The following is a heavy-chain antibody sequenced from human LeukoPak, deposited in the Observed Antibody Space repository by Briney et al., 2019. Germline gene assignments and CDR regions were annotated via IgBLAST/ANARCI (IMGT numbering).Heavy chain of an antibody. J-gene: IGHJ4*02. CDR2: IKSKTDGGTT. CDR1: GFTSSNAW. CDR3: SALHRGY. Sequence: GGSLRLSCAASGFTSSNAWMSWVRQAPGKGLEWVGRIKSKTDGGTTDYAAPVKGRFTISRDDSKNTLYLQMNSLRAEDTAVYYCSALHRGYWGQGTLVTVSS. V-gene: IGHV3-15*05.